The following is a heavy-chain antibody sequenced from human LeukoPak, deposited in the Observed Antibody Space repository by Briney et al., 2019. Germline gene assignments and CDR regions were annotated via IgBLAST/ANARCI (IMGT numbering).Heavy chain of an antibody. Sequence: ASVKVSCKASGYTFIGYYIHWVRQAPGQGPEWMGWINPDTGGTNYAQNFQGRVTMTRDTSISTAYMDLNRVTSDDTAVYYCARDIVATTIDYWGQGTLVTVSS. V-gene: IGHV1-2*02. D-gene: IGHD5-12*01. CDR2: INPDTGGT. J-gene: IGHJ4*02. CDR1: GYTFIGYY. CDR3: ARDIVATTIDY.